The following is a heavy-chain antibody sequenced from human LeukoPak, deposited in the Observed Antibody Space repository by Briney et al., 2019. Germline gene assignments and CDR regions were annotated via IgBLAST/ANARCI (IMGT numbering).Heavy chain of an antibody. CDR3: AKGPRYSYGGVDY. Sequence: GGSLRLSCAASGFTFSSYSMNWVRQAPGKGLEWVSYIGSSSSTIYYADSVKGRFTISRDNAKNSLYLQMNSLRAEDTAVYYCAKGPRYSYGGVDYWGQGTLVTVSS. D-gene: IGHD5-18*01. CDR1: GFTFSSYS. J-gene: IGHJ4*02. V-gene: IGHV3-48*01. CDR2: IGSSSSTI.